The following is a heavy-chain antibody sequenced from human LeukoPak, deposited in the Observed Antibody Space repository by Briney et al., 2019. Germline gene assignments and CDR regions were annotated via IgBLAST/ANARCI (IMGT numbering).Heavy chain of an antibody. CDR3: ARESYCSSTSCYFLGRGCYYYYMDV. CDR1: GYTFTSFD. V-gene: IGHV1-8*03. Sequence: GASVKVSCKASGYTFTSFDINWVRQATGQGLEWMGWMNPNSGNTGYAQKFQGRVTITRNTSISTAYMELSSLRSEDTAVYYCARESYCSSTSCYFLGRGCYYYYMDVWGKGTTVTVSS. D-gene: IGHD2-2*01. CDR2: MNPNSGNT. J-gene: IGHJ6*03.